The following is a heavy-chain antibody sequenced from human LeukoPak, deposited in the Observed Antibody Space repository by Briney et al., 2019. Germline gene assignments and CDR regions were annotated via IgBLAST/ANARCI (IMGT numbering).Heavy chain of an antibody. CDR1: GGTFSSYA. CDR3: AMGGYSSSWPTDAFDI. J-gene: IGHJ3*02. D-gene: IGHD6-13*01. Sequence: ASVKVSCKASGGTFSSYAISWVRQAPGQGLEWMGGIIPIFGTANYAQKFQGRVTITTDESTSTAYMELSSLRSEDTAVYYCAMGGYSSSWPTDAFDIWGQGTMVTVSS. V-gene: IGHV1-69*05. CDR2: IIPIFGTA.